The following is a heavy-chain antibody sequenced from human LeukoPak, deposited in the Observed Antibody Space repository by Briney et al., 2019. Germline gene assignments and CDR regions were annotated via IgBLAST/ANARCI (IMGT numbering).Heavy chain of an antibody. J-gene: IGHJ3*02. CDR2: ISYDGSNK. D-gene: IGHD2-21*02. Sequence: GRSLRLSCTASGFTLSSFGMHWVRQAPGKGLEWVAVISYDGSNKYYADSVKGRFTISRDNSKNTLYLQMNSLRAEDTAVYYCAKEGGDTGLDAFDIWGQGTMVTVSS. CDR1: GFTLSSFG. V-gene: IGHV3-30*18. CDR3: AKEGGDTGLDAFDI.